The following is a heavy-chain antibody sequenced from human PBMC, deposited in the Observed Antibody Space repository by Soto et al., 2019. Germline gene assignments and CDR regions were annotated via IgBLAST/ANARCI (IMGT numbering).Heavy chain of an antibody. D-gene: IGHD5-18*01. CDR1: GGTFSSYA. CDR3: ARTGYSYDDTYYGMDV. J-gene: IGHJ6*02. Sequence: QVQLVQSGAEVKKPGSSVKVSCKASGGTFSSYAISWVRQAPGQGLEWMGGIIPIFGTANYAQKFQGRVTIPADKSTSTAYMELSSLRSEDTAVYYCARTGYSYDDTYYGMDVWGQGTTVTVSS. V-gene: IGHV1-69*06. CDR2: IIPIFGTA.